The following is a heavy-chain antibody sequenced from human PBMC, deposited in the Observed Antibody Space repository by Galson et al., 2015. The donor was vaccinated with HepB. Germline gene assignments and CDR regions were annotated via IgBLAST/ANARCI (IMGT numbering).Heavy chain of an antibody. CDR2: IWYDGSNK. CDR3: ARDLQSYIAVAASSPLVPNGMDV. V-gene: IGHV3-33*08. J-gene: IGHJ6*02. CDR1: GFTFSSYE. Sequence: SLRLSCAASGFTFSSYEMNWARQAPGKGLEWVAVIWYDGSNKYYADSVKGRFTISRDNSKNTLYLQMNSLRAEDTAVYYCARDLQSYIAVAASSPLVPNGMDVWGQRTTVTVSS. D-gene: IGHD6-19*01.